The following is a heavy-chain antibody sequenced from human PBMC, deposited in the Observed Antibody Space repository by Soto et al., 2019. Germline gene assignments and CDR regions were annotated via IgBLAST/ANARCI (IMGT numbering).Heavy chain of an antibody. CDR1: GFTFSSYA. CDR3: AKDKDIVVVVAADFDY. V-gene: IGHV3-23*01. CDR2: ISGSGGST. Sequence: EVQLLESGGGLVQPGGSLRLSCAASGFTFSSYAMSWVRQAPGKGLEWVSAISGSGGSTYYADSVKGRFTISRDNSKNTLYLQMNSLRAEDTAVYYCAKDKDIVVVVAADFDYWGQGTLVTVSS. J-gene: IGHJ4*02. D-gene: IGHD2-15*01.